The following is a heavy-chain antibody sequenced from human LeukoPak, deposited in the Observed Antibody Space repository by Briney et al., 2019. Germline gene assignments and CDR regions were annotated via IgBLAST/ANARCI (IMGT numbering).Heavy chain of an antibody. CDR1: GGSISSYY. CDR3: ARRQSWFDP. CDR2: IYYSGST. Sequence: SETLSLTCTVSGGSISSYYWSWIRQPPGKGLEWIGYIYYSGSTNYNPSLKSRVTISVDTSKNQFSLKLSSVTAADTAVYYCARRQSWFDPWGQGTLVTVSS. D-gene: IGHD5-24*01. J-gene: IGHJ5*02. V-gene: IGHV4-59*01.